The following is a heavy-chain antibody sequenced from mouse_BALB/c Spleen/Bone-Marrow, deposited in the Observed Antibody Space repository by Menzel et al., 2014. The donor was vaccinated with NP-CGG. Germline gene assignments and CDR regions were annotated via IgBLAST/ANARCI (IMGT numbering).Heavy chain of an antibody. D-gene: IGHD1-1*01. CDR2: IDPANGDT. CDR1: GFKIKDTY. J-gene: IGHJ3*01. Sequence: VQLQQSGAELVKPGASVKLSCTASGFKIKDTYMHWVRQRPEQGLEWIGRIDPANGDTRYDPKFQGKATITADTSSNTAYLQLSSLTSEDTAVYYCASYYYGSSLFAYWGQGTLVTVSA. V-gene: IGHV14-3*02. CDR3: ASYYYGSSLFAY.